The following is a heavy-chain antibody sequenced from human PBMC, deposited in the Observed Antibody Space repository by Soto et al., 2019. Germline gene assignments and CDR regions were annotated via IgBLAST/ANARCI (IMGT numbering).Heavy chain of an antibody. V-gene: IGHV4-31*03. J-gene: IGHJ6*02. CDR1: GGSISSGGYY. D-gene: IGHD2-21*02. CDR2: IYYSGST. Sequence: SETLSLTCTVSGGSISSGGYYWSWIRQHPGKGLEWIGYIYYSGSTYYNPSLKSRVTISVDTSKNQFSLKLSSVTAAYTAVYYCARDARGNSYYYYGMDVWGQGTTVTVSS. CDR3: ARDARGNSYYYYGMDV.